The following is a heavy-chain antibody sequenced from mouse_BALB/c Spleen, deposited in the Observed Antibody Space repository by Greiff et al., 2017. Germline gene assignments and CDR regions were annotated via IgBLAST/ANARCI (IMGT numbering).Heavy chain of an antibody. CDR2: ISSGGSYT. Sequence: EVKVVESGGGLVKPGGSLKLSCAASGFPFSSYAMSWVRQSPEKRLEWVAEISSGGSYTYYPDTVTGRFTISRDNAKNTLYLEMSSLRSEDTAMYYCARGRDGSSLPWFAYWGQGTLVTVSA. CDR3: ARGRDGSSLPWFAY. V-gene: IGHV5-9-4*01. D-gene: IGHD1-1*01. CDR1: GFPFSSYA. J-gene: IGHJ3*01.